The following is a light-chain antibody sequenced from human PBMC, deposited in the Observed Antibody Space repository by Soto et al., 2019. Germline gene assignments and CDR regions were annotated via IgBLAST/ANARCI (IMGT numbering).Light chain of an antibody. CDR1: SSDVGSYNL. V-gene: IGLV2-23*02. J-gene: IGLJ1*01. Sequence: QSALTQPASVSGSPGQSITVSCTGTSSDVGSYNLVSWYQQHPDKAPKLIIYEVTKRPSGISNRFSGSKSGNTASLTISGLQAEDEADYYCCSYAGSSTHYVFGTGTKVTVL. CDR2: EVT. CDR3: CSYAGSSTHYV.